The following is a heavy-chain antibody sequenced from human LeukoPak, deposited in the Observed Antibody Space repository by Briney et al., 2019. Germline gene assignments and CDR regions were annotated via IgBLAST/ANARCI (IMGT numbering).Heavy chain of an antibody. D-gene: IGHD6-13*01. CDR2: ISGSGGST. Sequence: GGSRRLSWVACGFTFSSCAMSCVRPAPGKGLEWVPAISGSGGSTYYADSVKGRFTISRDNSKNTLYLQMNSLRAEDTAVYYCATPSDPSSSWYAPIDYWGQGTLVTVSS. J-gene: IGHJ4*02. CDR3: ATPSDPSSSWYAPIDY. CDR1: GFTFSSCA. V-gene: IGHV3-23*01.